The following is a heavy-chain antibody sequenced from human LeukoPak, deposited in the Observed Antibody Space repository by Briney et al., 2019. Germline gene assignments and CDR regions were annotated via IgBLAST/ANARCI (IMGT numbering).Heavy chain of an antibody. CDR2: ICYSGGH. CDR3: ATGARKYYFDY. Sequence: AETLSLTCTVSGGSISSYYWSWIRQPPGKGLEWIGYICYSGGHNYNPSLKSRVTTSVNTSKNQYSLKLSSVTAADTAVYYCATGARKYYFDYWGEGTLVTVSS. CDR1: GGSISSYY. V-gene: IGHV4-59*01. J-gene: IGHJ4*02. D-gene: IGHD3-10*01.